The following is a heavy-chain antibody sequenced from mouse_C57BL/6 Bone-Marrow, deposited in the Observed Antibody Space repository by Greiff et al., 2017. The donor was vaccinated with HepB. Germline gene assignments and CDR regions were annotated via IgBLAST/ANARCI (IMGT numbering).Heavy chain of an antibody. V-gene: IGHV1-64*01. CDR3: ASRYGSSYADY. D-gene: IGHD1-1*01. J-gene: IGHJ2*01. CDR2: IHPNSGST. Sequence: QVQLQQPGAELVKPGASVKLSWKASGYTFTSYWMHWVKQRPGQGLEWIGMIHPNSGSTNYNEKFKSKATLTVDKSSSTGYMQLSSLTSEDSAVYYCASRYGSSYADYWGQGTTLTVSS. CDR1: GYTFTSYW.